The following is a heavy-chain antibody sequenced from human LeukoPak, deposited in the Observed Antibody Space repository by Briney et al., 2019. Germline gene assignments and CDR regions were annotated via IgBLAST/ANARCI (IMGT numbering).Heavy chain of an antibody. V-gene: IGHV1-2*02. CDR3: ARTPGSQKFLPYAFDI. Sequence: GASVKVSCKASGYTFTGYYMHWVRQAPGQGLEWMGWINPNSGGTNYAQKFQGRVTMTRDTSISTAYMELSSLRSEDTAVYYCARTPGSQKFLPYAFDIWGQGTMVTVSS. CDR1: GYTFTGYY. D-gene: IGHD3-10*01. J-gene: IGHJ3*02. CDR2: INPNSGGT.